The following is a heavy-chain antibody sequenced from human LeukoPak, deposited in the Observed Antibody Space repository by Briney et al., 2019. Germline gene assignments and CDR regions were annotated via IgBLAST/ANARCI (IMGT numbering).Heavy chain of an antibody. V-gene: IGHV1-69*05. CDR2: IIPIFGTA. D-gene: IGHD3-22*01. Sequence: ASVKVSCKASGGTFSSYAISCVRQAPGQGLEWMGRIIPIFGTANYAQKFQGRVTITTDESTSTAYVELSSLRSEDTAVYYCARGEYYYDSSGYEFDYWGQGTLVTVSS. CDR1: GGTFSSYA. J-gene: IGHJ4*02. CDR3: ARGEYYYDSSGYEFDY.